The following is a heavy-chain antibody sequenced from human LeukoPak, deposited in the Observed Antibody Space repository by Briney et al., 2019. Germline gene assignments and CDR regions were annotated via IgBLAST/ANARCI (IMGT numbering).Heavy chain of an antibody. Sequence: PGGSLRLSCAASGFTFSSYWMSWVRQAPGKGLEWVANIKQDGSEKYYADSVKGRFTISRDNSKNTLYLQMNSLRAEDTAVYYCASGPLWFGGIGDAFDIWGQGTMVTVSS. CDR1: GFTFSSYW. V-gene: IGHV3-7*01. CDR3: ASGPLWFGGIGDAFDI. D-gene: IGHD3-10*01. CDR2: IKQDGSEK. J-gene: IGHJ3*02.